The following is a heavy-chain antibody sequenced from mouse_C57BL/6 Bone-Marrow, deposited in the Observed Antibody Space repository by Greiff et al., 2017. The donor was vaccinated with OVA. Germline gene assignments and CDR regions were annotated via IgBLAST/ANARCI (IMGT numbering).Heavy chain of an antibody. CDR1: GYAFSSSW. D-gene: IGHD1-1*01. Sequence: VKLMESGPELVKPGASVKISCKASGYAFSSSWMNWVKQRPGKGLEWIGRIYPGDGDTNYNGKFKGKATLTADKSSSTAYMQLSSLTSEDSAVYFCARYGDGSSHWYFDVWGTGTTVTVSS. V-gene: IGHV1-82*01. CDR3: ARYGDGSSHWYFDV. J-gene: IGHJ1*03. CDR2: IYPGDGDT.